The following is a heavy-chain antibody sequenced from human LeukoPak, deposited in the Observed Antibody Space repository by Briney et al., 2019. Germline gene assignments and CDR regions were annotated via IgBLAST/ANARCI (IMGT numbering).Heavy chain of an antibody. J-gene: IGHJ4*02. D-gene: IGHD6-13*01. V-gene: IGHV1-18*01. CDR1: GYTFTSYG. CDR2: SSAYNGNA. Sequence: ASVKVSCKASGYTFTSYGISWVRQAPGQGLEWMGWSSAYNGNANYAQKLQGRVSMTTDTSTSTAYMELRSLRSDDTAVYYCARVDVGSSWYEVTGYWGQGTLVTVSS. CDR3: ARVDVGSSWYEVTGY.